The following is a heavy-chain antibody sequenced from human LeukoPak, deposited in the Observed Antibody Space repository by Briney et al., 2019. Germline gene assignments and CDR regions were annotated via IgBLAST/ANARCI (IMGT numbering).Heavy chain of an antibody. D-gene: IGHD3-16*02. CDR2: INHSGST. J-gene: IGHJ4*02. CDR1: GGSFSGYY. CDR3: ARRRAGKKYDYVWGSYRRDNSFDY. Sequence: PSETLSLTCAVYGGSFSGYYWSWIRQPPGKGLEWIGEINHSGSTNYNPSLKSRVTISVDTSKNQFSLKLSSVTAADTAVYYCARRRAGKKYDYVWGSYRRDNSFDYWGQGTLVTVSS. V-gene: IGHV4-34*01.